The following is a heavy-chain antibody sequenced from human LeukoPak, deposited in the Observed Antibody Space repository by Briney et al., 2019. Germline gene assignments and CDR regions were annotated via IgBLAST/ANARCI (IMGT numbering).Heavy chain of an antibody. Sequence: ASVKLSCKASGYTFASYGISWMRQAPGQGLEWMGWITAYIGNTNYAQKLQGRVTMTTDTSTSTAYMELRSLRSDDTAVYYCARDAYYDFWSGYTNRDDYYYYGMDVWGQGTTVTVSS. CDR1: GYTFASYG. J-gene: IGHJ6*02. D-gene: IGHD3-3*01. CDR2: ITAYIGNT. V-gene: IGHV1-18*01. CDR3: ARDAYYDFWSGYTNRDDYYYYGMDV.